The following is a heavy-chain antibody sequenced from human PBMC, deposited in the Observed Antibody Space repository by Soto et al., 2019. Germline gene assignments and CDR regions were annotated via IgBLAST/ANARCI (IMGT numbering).Heavy chain of an antibody. CDR3: ARGDCKTSCYIGF. D-gene: IGHD2-2*02. CDR2: ITSSGGAT. CDR1: GFGFSNYE. Sequence: EVQVVESGGGLVQPGGSLRLSCAASGFGFSNYEMNWVRQAPGKGLEWVSYITSSGGATMYADSVKGRFTISRDNAKDSLYLQMNSLRVEDTAVYYCARGDCKTSCYIGFWGQGALVTVSS. J-gene: IGHJ4*02. V-gene: IGHV3-48*03.